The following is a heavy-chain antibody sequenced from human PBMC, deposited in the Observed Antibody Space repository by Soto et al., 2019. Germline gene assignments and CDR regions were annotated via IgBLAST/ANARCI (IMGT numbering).Heavy chain of an antibody. CDR2: IWYDGSNK. CDR3: ARSGGTRAEYYFDY. CDR1: GFTFSSYG. J-gene: IGHJ4*02. Sequence: GGSLRLSCAASGFTFSSYGMYWVRQAPGKGLEWVAVIWYDGSNKYYADSVKGRFTISRDNSKNTLYLQMNSLRAEDTAVYYCARSGGTRAEYYFDYWGQGTLVTVSS. V-gene: IGHV3-33*01. D-gene: IGHD1-26*01.